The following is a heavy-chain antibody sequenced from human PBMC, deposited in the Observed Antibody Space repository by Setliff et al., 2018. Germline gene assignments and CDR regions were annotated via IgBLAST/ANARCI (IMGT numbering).Heavy chain of an antibody. Sequence: PSETLSLTCTVSGGSISSGSYYWSWIRQPAGKGLEWIGHIYSSGRTNYNPSLKSRVTISIDTSKNHFSLRLSSVTAADTALYYCARDLGCFGGSCYPEHAFDIWGQGTMVTVSS. D-gene: IGHD2-15*01. CDR3: ARDLGCFGGSCYPEHAFDI. J-gene: IGHJ3*02. CDR2: IYSSGRT. V-gene: IGHV4-61*09. CDR1: GGSISSGSYY.